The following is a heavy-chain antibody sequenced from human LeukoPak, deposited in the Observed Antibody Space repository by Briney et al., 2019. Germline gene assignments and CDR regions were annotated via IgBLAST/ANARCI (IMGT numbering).Heavy chain of an antibody. Sequence: PSQTLSLTCTVSGGSISSGDYSWSWIRQPPGKGLEWIGYIYYSGSTYYNPSLKSRVTISVDTSKNQFSLKLSSVTAADTAVYYCARDLAVAGTFDYWGQGTLVTVSS. CDR1: GGSISSGDYS. CDR2: IYYSGST. J-gene: IGHJ4*02. D-gene: IGHD6-19*01. CDR3: ARDLAVAGTFDY. V-gene: IGHV4-30-4*01.